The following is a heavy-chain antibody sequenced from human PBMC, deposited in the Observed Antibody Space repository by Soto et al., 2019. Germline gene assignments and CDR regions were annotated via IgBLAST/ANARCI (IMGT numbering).Heavy chain of an antibody. CDR2: INAGNGNT. Sequence: ASVKVSCKASGYTFTSYAMHWVRQAPGQRLEWMGWINAGNGNTKYSQKFQGRVTITRDTSASTAYMELSSLRSEDTAVYYCARGVVPAATFLDYYYYMDVWGKGTTVTVSS. V-gene: IGHV1-3*01. CDR3: ARGVVPAATFLDYYYYMDV. D-gene: IGHD2-2*01. J-gene: IGHJ6*03. CDR1: GYTFTSYA.